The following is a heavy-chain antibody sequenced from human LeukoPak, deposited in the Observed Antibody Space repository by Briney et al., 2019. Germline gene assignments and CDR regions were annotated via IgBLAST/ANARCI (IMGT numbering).Heavy chain of an antibody. CDR2: INPSGGST. D-gene: IGHD3-10*01. V-gene: IGHV1-46*01. CDR3: ARYRGESVANRHFDY. Sequence: GASVKVSCKASGYTFTGYYMHWVRQAPGQGLEWMGIINPSGGSTSYAQKFQGRVTMTRDTSTSTVYMELSSLRSEDTAVYYCARYRGESVANRHFDYWGQGTLVTVSS. J-gene: IGHJ4*02. CDR1: GYTFTGYY.